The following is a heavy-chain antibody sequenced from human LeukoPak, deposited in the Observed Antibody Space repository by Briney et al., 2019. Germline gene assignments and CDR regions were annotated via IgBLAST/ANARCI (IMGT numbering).Heavy chain of an antibody. CDR3: ASGVVVVAVDY. D-gene: IGHD2-15*01. V-gene: IGHV4-61*01. Sequence: SETLSLTCTVSGGSVSSGSYYWSWIRQPPGKGLEWIGYIYYSGGTYYNPSLKSRVTISVDTSKNQFSLKLSSVTAADTAVYYCASGVVVVAVDYWGQGTLVTVSS. CDR1: GGSVSSGSYY. J-gene: IGHJ4*02. CDR2: IYYSGGT.